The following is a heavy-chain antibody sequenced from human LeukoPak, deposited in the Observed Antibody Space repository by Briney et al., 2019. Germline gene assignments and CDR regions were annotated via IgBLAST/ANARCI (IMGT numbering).Heavy chain of an antibody. CDR1: GFTFSSYG. D-gene: IGHD1-26*01. CDR3: AKGRLGLSGDVDY. CDR2: IWYDGSNK. V-gene: IGHV3-33*06. J-gene: IGHJ4*02. Sequence: GGSLRLSCAASGFTFSSYGMHWVRQAPGKGPEWVAVIWYDGSNKYYADSVKGRFTISRDNSKNTLYLQMNSLRAEDTAVYYCAKGRLGLSGDVDYWGQGTLVTVSS.